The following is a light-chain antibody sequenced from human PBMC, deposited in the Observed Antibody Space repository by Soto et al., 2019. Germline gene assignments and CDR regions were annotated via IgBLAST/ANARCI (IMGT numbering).Light chain of an antibody. CDR3: CSYAGNSTFV. CDR1: SNDVGSYNL. Sequence: QSVLTQPASVSGSPGQSITISCTGTSNDVGSYNLVSWYQQHPGKAPKLMIYEVSKRPSGVSNRFSGSKSGNTASLTISGLQAEDEADYYCCSYAGNSTFVFGGGTKLT. CDR2: EVS. J-gene: IGLJ2*01. V-gene: IGLV2-23*02.